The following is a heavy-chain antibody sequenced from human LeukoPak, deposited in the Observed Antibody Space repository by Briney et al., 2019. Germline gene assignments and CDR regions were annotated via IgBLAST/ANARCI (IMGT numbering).Heavy chain of an antibody. D-gene: IGHD3-16*01. V-gene: IGHV3-23*01. J-gene: IGHJ6*02. CDR1: GFTFSSYA. CDR2: ISGSGDNT. Sequence: GGSLRLSCAASGFTFSSYAMSWVRQAPGKGLEWVSGISGSGDNTYYADSVKGRFTISRDNSKNTLYLQMNSLRAEDTAVYYCAMVVGGSYYYYYGMDVWGQGTTVTVSS. CDR3: AMVVGGSYYYYYGMDV.